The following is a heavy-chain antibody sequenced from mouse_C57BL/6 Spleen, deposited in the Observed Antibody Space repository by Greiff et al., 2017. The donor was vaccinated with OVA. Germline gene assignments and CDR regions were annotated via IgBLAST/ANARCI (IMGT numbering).Heavy chain of an antibody. CDR3: ARDRIYDGRVYYAMDY. D-gene: IGHD2-3*01. V-gene: IGHV5-4*01. CDR2: ISDGGSYT. J-gene: IGHJ4*01. CDR1: GFTFSSYA. Sequence: EVKRVESGGGLVKPGGSLKLSCAASGFTFSSYAMSWVRQTPEKRLEWVATISDGGSYTYYPDNVKGRFTISRDNAKTNLYLQMSHLKSEDTAMYYCARDRIYDGRVYYAMDYWGQGTSVTVSS.